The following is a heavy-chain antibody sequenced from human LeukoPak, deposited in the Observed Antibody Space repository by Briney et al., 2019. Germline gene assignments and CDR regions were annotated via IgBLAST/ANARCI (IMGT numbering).Heavy chain of an antibody. CDR2: IIPIFGTA. D-gene: IGHD4-23*01. J-gene: IGHJ4*02. CDR3: ARDKRGGNSPFDY. V-gene: IGHV1-69*01. Sequence: GSSVKVSCKASGGTFSSYAISWVRQAPGQGLEWIGGIIPIFGTANYAQKFQGRVTITADESTSTAYMELSSLRSEDTAVYYCARDKRGGNSPFDYWGQGTLVTVSS. CDR1: GGTFSSYA.